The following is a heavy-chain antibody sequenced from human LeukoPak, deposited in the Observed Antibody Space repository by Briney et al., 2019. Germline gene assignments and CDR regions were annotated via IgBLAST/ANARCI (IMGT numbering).Heavy chain of an antibody. V-gene: IGHV3-15*01. Sequence: GGSLRLSCAASGFTFSNAWMSWVRQAPGKGLEWVGRTKSKTDDGTTDYAAPVKGRFTISRDDSKNTLYLQMNSLKTEDTAVYYCTTDSGDIVVFAFDIWGQGTMVTVSS. CDR2: TKSKTDDGTT. J-gene: IGHJ3*02. CDR3: TTDSGDIVVFAFDI. D-gene: IGHD2-15*01. CDR1: GFTFSNAW.